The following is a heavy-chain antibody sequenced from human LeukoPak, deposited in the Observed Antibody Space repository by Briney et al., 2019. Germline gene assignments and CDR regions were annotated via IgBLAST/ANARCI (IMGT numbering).Heavy chain of an antibody. D-gene: IGHD3-10*01. CDR3: AKDQGSGLRSYSWGYFDY. CDR1: GFTFSSYS. V-gene: IGHV3-23*01. CDR2: ISASAGSA. Sequence: GGSLRLSCAASGFTFSSYSMNWVRQAPGKGLEWVSGISASAGSAVYADSVKGRFTISRDNSKNMMYLQMNSLRAEDSAVYYCAKDQGSGLRSYSWGYFDYWGQGTLVTVSS. J-gene: IGHJ4*02.